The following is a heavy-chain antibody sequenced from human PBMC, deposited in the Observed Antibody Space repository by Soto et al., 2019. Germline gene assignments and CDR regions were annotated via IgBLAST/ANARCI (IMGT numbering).Heavy chain of an antibody. V-gene: IGHV4-4*07. CDR2: IYSGGST. D-gene: IGHD3-10*02. Sequence: QVQLQEWGPGLVKPSETLSLTCTVSGGSITTYYWSWIRQPAGKGLEWIGRIYSGGSTNYNPSLRSRVTVSVDMSKNQFSLKLSSVTAADTAVYYCARGPGVFGEFSLDYWGQGTLVTVSS. CDR3: ARGPGVFGEFSLDY. CDR1: GGSITTYY. J-gene: IGHJ4*02.